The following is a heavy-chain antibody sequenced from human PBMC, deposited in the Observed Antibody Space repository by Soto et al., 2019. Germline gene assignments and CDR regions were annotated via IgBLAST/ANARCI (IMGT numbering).Heavy chain of an antibody. Sequence: PGGSLRLSCAASGFTFSSYSMNWVRQAPGKGLEWDSYISSSSTTIYYADSVKCRFTISRDNAKNSLYLQMNSLRAEVTAVYYCARELSGTTFVYWGQRVLVTVSS. J-gene: IGHJ4*02. V-gene: IGHV3-48*01. D-gene: IGHD1-7*01. CDR3: ARELSGTTFVY. CDR1: GFTFSSYS. CDR2: ISSSSTTI.